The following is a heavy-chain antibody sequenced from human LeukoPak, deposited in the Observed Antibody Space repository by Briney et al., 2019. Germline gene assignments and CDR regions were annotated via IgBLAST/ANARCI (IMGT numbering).Heavy chain of an antibody. CDR1: GGSISSSSYY. Sequence: PSETLSLTCTVSGGSISSSSYYWGWIRQPPGKGLEWIGSIYYSGSTYYNPSLKSRVTISVDTSKNQFSLKLSSVTAADTAVYYCAAANYGSGSLPFDPWGQGTLITVSS. CDR3: AAANYGSGSLPFDP. V-gene: IGHV4-39*01. D-gene: IGHD3-10*01. J-gene: IGHJ5*02. CDR2: IYYSGST.